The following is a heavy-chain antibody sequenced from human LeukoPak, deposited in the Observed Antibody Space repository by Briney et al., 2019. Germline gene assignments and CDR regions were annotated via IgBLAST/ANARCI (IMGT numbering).Heavy chain of an antibody. CDR3: ARLAYCGGDCYSYYFDY. CDR1: GSSFTSYW. J-gene: IGHJ4*02. Sequence: PGASLKISFKGSGSSFTSYWIGWVRHMPGKCLEWMGIIYPGDSDTRYSPSYQGQVNISADKSISTAYLQWSSLKASDTAMYYCARLAYCGGDCYSYYFDYWGQGTLVTVSS. D-gene: IGHD2-21*02. CDR2: IYPGDSDT. V-gene: IGHV5-51*03.